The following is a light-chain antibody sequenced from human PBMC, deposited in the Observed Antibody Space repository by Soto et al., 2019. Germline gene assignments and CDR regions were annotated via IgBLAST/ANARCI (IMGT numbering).Light chain of an antibody. CDR1: SSDVGGYNY. V-gene: IGLV2-11*01. J-gene: IGLJ1*01. CDR2: DVT. CDR3: CSYAGSYIYV. Sequence: QSALTQPRSVSGSPEQSVTISCTGTSSDVGGYNYVSWYQQHPDKAPKVMIYDVTKRPSGVPDRFSGSKSGNTASLTISGLQAEDEADYYCCSYAGSYIYVFGTGTKVTVL.